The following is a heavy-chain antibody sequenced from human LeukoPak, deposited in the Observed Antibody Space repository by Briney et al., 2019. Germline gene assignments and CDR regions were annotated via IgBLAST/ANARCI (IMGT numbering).Heavy chain of an antibody. CDR2: INHSGST. Sequence: TSETLSLTCAVYGGSFSGYYWSWIRQPPGKGLEWIGEINHSGSTNYNPSLKSRVTISVDTSKNQFSLKLSSVTAADTAVYYCARASLIRYFDYWGQGTLVTVSS. V-gene: IGHV4-34*01. CDR3: ARASLIRYFDY. D-gene: IGHD2-8*01. CDR1: GGSFSGYY. J-gene: IGHJ4*02.